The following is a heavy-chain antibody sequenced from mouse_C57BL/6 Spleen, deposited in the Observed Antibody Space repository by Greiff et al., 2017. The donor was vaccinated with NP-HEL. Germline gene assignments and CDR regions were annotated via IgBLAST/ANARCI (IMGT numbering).Heavy chain of an antibody. CDR3: ARYTTVEPYAMDY. Sequence: QVQLQQSGAELAKPGASVKLSCKASGYTFTSYGMHWVKQRPGQGLEWIGYINPSSGYTKYNQKFKDKATLTADKSSSTAYMQLSSLTYEDSAVYYCARYTTVEPYAMDYWGQGTSVTVSS. D-gene: IGHD1-1*01. V-gene: IGHV1-7*01. CDR2: INPSSGYT. CDR1: GYTFTSYG. J-gene: IGHJ4*01.